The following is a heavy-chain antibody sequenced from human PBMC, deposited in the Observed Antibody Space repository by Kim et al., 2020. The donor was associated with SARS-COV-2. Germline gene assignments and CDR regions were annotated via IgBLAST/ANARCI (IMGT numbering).Heavy chain of an antibody. Sequence: ASVKVSCKASGYTFTSYGISWVRQAPGQGLEWMGWISAYNGNTNYAQKLQGRVTMTTDTSTSTAYMELRSLRSDDTAMYYCATTGTYGSGSWGYNWFDPWGQGTLVTVSS. J-gene: IGHJ5*02. V-gene: IGHV1-18*01. CDR2: ISAYNGNT. CDR1: GYTFTSYG. CDR3: ATTGTYGSGSWGYNWFDP. D-gene: IGHD3-10*01.